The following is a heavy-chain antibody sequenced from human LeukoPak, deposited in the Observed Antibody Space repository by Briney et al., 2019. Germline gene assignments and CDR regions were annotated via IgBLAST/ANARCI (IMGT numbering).Heavy chain of an antibody. V-gene: IGHV3-66*01. CDR1: GFTVSSNY. D-gene: IGHD3-10*01. CDR2: IYSGGST. Sequence: GGSLRLSCAASGFTVSSNYMSWVRQAPGKGLEWVSVIYSGGSTYYADSVKGRFTISRDNSKSTLYLVMNSLRAEDTAVYYCAKEDGNYGSGRYYYFDYWGQGTLVTVSS. CDR3: AKEDGNYGSGRYYYFDY. J-gene: IGHJ4*02.